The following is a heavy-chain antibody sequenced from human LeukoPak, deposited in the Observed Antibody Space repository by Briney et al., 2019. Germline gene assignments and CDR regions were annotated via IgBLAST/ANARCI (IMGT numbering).Heavy chain of an antibody. V-gene: IGHV6-1*01. CDR3: ARVCRWCGGQDIAVAGGYYYYGMDV. CDR1: GDSVSSNSAA. Sequence: PSQTLSLTCAISGDSVSSNSAAWNWLRQSPSRGLEWLGRTYYRSKHYNDYAVSLKSRITINPDTSKNQFSLQLNSVTPEDTAVYYCARVCRWCGGQDIAVAGGYYYYGMDVWGQGTTVTVSS. D-gene: IGHD6-19*01. J-gene: IGHJ6*02. CDR2: TYYRSKHYN.